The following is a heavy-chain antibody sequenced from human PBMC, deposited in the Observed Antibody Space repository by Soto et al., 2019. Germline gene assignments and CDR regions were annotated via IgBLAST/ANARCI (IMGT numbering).Heavy chain of an antibody. J-gene: IGHJ4*02. CDR1: GGSFSGYY. CDR2: IKHSGST. Sequence: QVQLQQWGAGLLKPSETLSLTCAVYGGSFSGYYWSWIRQPPGKGLEWIGEIKHSGSTNYSPSLKSRVTVSVDTSKNQFSLKLRSVTAADTAVYYCARGDSAVGLGYWGQGTLVTVSS. CDR3: ARGDSAVGLGY. V-gene: IGHV4-34*01. D-gene: IGHD6-19*01.